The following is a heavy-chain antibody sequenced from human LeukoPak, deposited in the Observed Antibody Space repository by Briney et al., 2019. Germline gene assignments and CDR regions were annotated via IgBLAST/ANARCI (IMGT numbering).Heavy chain of an antibody. CDR1: GGPIRTYQ. V-gene: IGHV4-59*01. Sequence: AETLSLTCTVSGGPIRTYQWSWIRQPPGKGLEWIGYIYYSGSTNYNPSLKSRVTISVDTSKNQFSLKLSSVTAADTAVYYCARDLGDSSENWFDPWGQGTLVTVSS. CDR2: IYYSGST. CDR3: ARDLGDSSENWFDP. J-gene: IGHJ5*02. D-gene: IGHD3-22*01.